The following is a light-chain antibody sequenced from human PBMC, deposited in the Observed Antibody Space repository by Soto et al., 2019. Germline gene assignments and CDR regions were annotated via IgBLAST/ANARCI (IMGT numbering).Light chain of an antibody. V-gene: IGKV1-33*01. J-gene: IGKJ4*01. CDR2: DAS. CDR1: QDIRNY. Sequence: DIQLTQSPSSLSASVGGRVTISCHASQDIRNYLNWYQQKPGKAPKLLIYDASNLEAGVPSRFSGSGSGTDFSFSINNLQPEDIATYYCQQYDNLLTFGGGTKVEI. CDR3: QQYDNLLT.